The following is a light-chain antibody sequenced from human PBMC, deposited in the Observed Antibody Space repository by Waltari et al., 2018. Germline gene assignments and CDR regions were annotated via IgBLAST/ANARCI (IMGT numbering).Light chain of an antibody. CDR3: AAWEDSLSGWV. V-gene: IGLV1-47*01. Sequence: QSALTQPPSASGTPGQWVTISCSGSNSNIVNNYVYWYQHLPGTAPRLLIDRNKQRPSGVPDRFSASTYGASASLASSGLRPEDAAHYYCAAWEDSLSGWVFGGGTKLTVL. J-gene: IGLJ3*02. CDR2: RNK. CDR1: NSNIVNNY.